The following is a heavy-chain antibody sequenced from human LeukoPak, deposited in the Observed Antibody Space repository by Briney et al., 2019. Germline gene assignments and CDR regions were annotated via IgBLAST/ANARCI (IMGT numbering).Heavy chain of an antibody. D-gene: IGHD1-14*01. V-gene: IGHV3-66*01. CDR3: ATNLGYNRHALYYYYGMDV. J-gene: IGHJ6*02. CDR1: GFTVSSNY. CDR2: IYSGGST. Sequence: GGSLRLSCAASGFTVSSNYMSWVRQAPGKGLEWVSVIYSGGSTYYADSVKGRFTISRDNSKNTLYLQMNSLRAEDTAVYYCATNLGYNRHALYYYYGMDVWGQGTTVTVSS.